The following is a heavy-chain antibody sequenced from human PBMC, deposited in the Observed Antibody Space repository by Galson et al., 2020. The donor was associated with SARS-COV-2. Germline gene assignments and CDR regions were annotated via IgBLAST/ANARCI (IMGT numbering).Heavy chain of an antibody. V-gene: IGHV4-61*02. CDR2: IYTSGNT. D-gene: IGHD3-3*01. J-gene: IGHJ6*02. CDR1: GASIRSGRYH. Sequence: SETLSLTCTVSGASIRSGRYHWSWIRQPAGKGLESIGRIYTSGNTNYNPSLKSRVTISLDTSKNQFSLRLRSVTAADTAVYYCARGEFLECDYYGMDVWGQGTTVTVSS. CDR3: ARGEFLECDYYGMDV.